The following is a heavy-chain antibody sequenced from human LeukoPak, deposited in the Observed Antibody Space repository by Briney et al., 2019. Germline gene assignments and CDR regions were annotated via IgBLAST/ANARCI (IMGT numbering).Heavy chain of an antibody. Sequence: KSSETLSLTCTVSGGSISSYYWSWIRQPPGKGLEWIGYIYYSGSTNYNPSLKSRVTISVDTSKNQFSLKLSSVTAADTAVYYCARELLSEAFDIWGQGTMVTVSS. J-gene: IGHJ3*02. CDR1: GGSISSYY. CDR3: ARELLSEAFDI. CDR2: IYYSGST. V-gene: IGHV4-59*01. D-gene: IGHD1-26*01.